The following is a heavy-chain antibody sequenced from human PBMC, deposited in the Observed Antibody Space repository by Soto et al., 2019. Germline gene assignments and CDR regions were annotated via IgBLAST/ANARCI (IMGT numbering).Heavy chain of an antibody. CDR2: IYWDDDK. CDR3: ARRPTRGSGTFDY. Sequence: SGPTLVNPTKPLTLTCPVSGFSVSTSEVGVGWIRQPPGKALEWLALIYWDDDKRYSPSLRNSLTITKDTSKNQVVLTLTNLDPLDTATYFCARRPTRGSGTFDYWGQGTLVTVSS. D-gene: IGHD3-10*01. V-gene: IGHV2-5*02. CDR1: GFSVSTSEVG. J-gene: IGHJ4*02.